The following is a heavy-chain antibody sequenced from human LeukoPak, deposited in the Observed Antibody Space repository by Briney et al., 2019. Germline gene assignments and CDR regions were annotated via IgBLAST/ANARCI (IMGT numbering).Heavy chain of an antibody. J-gene: IGHJ2*01. CDR2: INPSGGST. CDR3: VRGASSIAALNPFWYFDL. Sequence: ASVKVSCRASGYTFTSYYMHWVRQGPGQGLEWMGIINPSGGSTSYAQKFQGRVTMTRDTSTNTVYMELSSLRSEDTAVFYCVRGASSIAALNPFWYFDLWGRGTLVTVSS. D-gene: IGHD6-6*01. V-gene: IGHV1-46*01. CDR1: GYTFTSYY.